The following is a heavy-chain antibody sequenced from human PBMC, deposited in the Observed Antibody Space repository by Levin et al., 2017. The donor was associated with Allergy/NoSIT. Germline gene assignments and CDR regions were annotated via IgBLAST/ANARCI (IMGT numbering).Heavy chain of an antibody. J-gene: IGHJ4*02. V-gene: IGHV3-33*01. CDR3: ARDKWERTLDY. Sequence: GESLKISCATSGFTFATSGIHWVRQAPGKGLEWVAIIWYDGSNKYYADSVKGRFTISRDNSENTVYLQMDSLRAEDTALYYCARDKWERTLDYWGQGTLVTVSS. CDR2: IWYDGSNK. D-gene: IGHD1-26*01. CDR1: GFTFATSG.